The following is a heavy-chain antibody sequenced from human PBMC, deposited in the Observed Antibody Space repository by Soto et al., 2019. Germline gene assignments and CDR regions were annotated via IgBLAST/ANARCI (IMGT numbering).Heavy chain of an antibody. CDR3: ARVSYDLVYYFDF. D-gene: IGHD3-16*01. V-gene: IGHV4-59*07. Sequence: QVQLRESGPGLVKPSDTLSLICTVSGGSISTYYWSWIRQPPGKGLEWIASVYYNGFTNYNPSLTSRVTMSVDTFRNQFSLRLNSVTAADTAMYYCARVSYDLVYYFDFWGQGTLVTVSS. J-gene: IGHJ4*02. CDR2: VYYNGFT. CDR1: GGSISTYY.